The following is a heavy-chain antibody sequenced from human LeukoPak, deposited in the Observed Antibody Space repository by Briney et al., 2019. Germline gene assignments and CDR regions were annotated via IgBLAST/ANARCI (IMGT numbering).Heavy chain of an antibody. V-gene: IGHV4-34*01. CDR2: INHSGST. CDR1: GGSFGGYY. Sequence: SETLSLTCAVYGGSFGGYYWSWIRQPPGKGLEWIGEINHSGSTNYNPSLKSRVTISVDTSKNQFSLKLSSVTAADTAVYYCARHSPTDAFDIWGQGTMVTVSS. D-gene: IGHD4-17*01. CDR3: ARHSPTDAFDI. J-gene: IGHJ3*02.